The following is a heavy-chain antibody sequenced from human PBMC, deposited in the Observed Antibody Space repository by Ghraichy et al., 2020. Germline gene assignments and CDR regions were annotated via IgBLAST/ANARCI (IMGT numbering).Heavy chain of an antibody. Sequence: SETLSLTCAVYGGSFSGYYWSWIRQPPGKGLEWIGEINHSGSTNYNPSLKSRVTISVDTSKNQFSLKLSSVTAADTAVYYCARVRTIFGVVKRYNWFDPWGQGTLVNVSS. V-gene: IGHV4-34*01. D-gene: IGHD3-3*01. CDR1: GGSFSGYY. CDR3: ARVRTIFGVVKRYNWFDP. J-gene: IGHJ5*02. CDR2: INHSGST.